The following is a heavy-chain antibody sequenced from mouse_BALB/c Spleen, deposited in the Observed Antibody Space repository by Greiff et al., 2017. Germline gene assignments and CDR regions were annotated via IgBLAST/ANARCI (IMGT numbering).Heavy chain of an antibody. V-gene: IGHV5-17*02. Sequence: EVQGVESGGGLVQPGGSRKLSCAASGFTFSSFGMHWVRQAPEKGLEWVAYISSGSSTIYYADTVKGRFTISRDNPKNTLFLQMTSLRSEDTAMYYCARKELSYYYAMDYWGQGTSVTVSS. D-gene: IGHD1-1*02. CDR2: ISSGSSTI. CDR3: ARKELSYYYAMDY. J-gene: IGHJ4*01. CDR1: GFTFSSFG.